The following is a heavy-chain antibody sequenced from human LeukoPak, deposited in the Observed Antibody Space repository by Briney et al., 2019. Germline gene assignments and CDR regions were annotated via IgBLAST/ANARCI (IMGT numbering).Heavy chain of an antibody. J-gene: IGHJ4*02. V-gene: IGHV3-30-3*01. CDR3: ARGDYGSTWYDFFFDY. CDR1: GFTFNNYA. Sequence: GGSLRLSSAASGFTFNNYALHWVRQPPGKGLEWVSVISYNGNDKYYTDSVKGRFTIPRDNSNNTLYLQMNSLRGEDTAVYYCARGDYGSTWYDFFFDYWGQGILVTVSS. CDR2: ISYNGNDK. D-gene: IGHD6-13*01.